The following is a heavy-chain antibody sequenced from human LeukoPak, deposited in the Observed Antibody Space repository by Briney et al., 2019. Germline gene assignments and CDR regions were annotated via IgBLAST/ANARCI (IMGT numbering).Heavy chain of an antibody. V-gene: IGHV3-23*01. CDR1: GFTFSGYA. D-gene: IGHD4-17*01. J-gene: IGHJ5*02. CDR2: VFASGGGI. Sequence: GGFLRLSCAASGFTFSGYAMAWVRQAPGKGLEWLSGVFASGGGISYADSVKGRFTISRDNYKDTLYLQMNSLRVDDTAVYFCAKDLNYGDGRWEFDVWSQGTQVSVS. CDR3: AKDLNYGDGRWEFDV.